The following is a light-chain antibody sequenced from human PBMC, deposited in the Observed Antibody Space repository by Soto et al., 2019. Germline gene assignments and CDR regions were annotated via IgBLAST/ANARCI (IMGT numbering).Light chain of an antibody. CDR2: DVN. Sequence: QSVLSQPASVSGSPGQSITISCTGTSSVVGGYNSLSWYQQHPGKVPKLMIYDVNNRPSGVSYRFSGSKSGNTASLTISGLQAEDEADYYCSSLTTSSTYVFGSGTKVTVL. CDR1: SSVVGGYNS. V-gene: IGLV2-14*01. CDR3: SSLTTSSTYV. J-gene: IGLJ1*01.